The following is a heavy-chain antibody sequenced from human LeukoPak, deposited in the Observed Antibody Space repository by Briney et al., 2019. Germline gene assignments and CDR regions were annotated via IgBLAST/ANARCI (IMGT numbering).Heavy chain of an antibody. Sequence: PSETLSLTCTVSGVSISSSNSYWGWIRQPPGKGLEWIGSIYYSGSTYYNPSLKSRVTISVDTSKNQFSLKLSSVTAADTAVYYCARQVPAANFDYWGQGTLVTVSS. CDR1: GVSISSSNSY. CDR2: IYYSGST. J-gene: IGHJ4*02. V-gene: IGHV4-39*01. CDR3: ARQVPAANFDY. D-gene: IGHD2-2*01.